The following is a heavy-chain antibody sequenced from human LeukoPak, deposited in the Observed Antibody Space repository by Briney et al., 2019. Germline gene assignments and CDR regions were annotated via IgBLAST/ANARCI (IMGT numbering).Heavy chain of an antibody. D-gene: IGHD2-8*01. CDR3: ARGLGYCTNGVCSNFDY. CDR2: MSYDGSTK. CDR1: GFTFSTFD. V-gene: IGHV3-30*03. Sequence: GGSLRLSCAPPGFTFSTFDMHWVRQAPGKGLEWVAAMSYDGSTKYYADSVKGRFTISRDNSKNTLYLQMNSLRAEDTAVYYCARGLGYCTNGVCSNFDYWGQGTLVTVSS. J-gene: IGHJ4*02.